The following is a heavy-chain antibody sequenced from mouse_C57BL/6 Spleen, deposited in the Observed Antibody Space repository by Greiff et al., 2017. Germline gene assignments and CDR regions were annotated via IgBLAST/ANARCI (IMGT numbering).Heavy chain of an antibody. V-gene: IGHV7-3*01. CDR3: ARSYYGTLDY. Sequence: EVKLQESGGGLVQPGGSLSLSCAASGFTFTDYYMSWVRQPPGKALEWLGFIRNKANGYTTEYSASVKGRFTISRDNSQSILYLQMNALRAEDSATYYCARSYYGTLDYWGQGTTLTVSS. D-gene: IGHD1-1*01. CDR2: IRNKANGYTT. J-gene: IGHJ2*01. CDR1: GFTFTDYY.